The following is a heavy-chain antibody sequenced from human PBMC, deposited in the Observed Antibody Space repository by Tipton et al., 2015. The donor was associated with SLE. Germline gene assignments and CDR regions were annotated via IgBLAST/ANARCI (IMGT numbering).Heavy chain of an antibody. Sequence: GSLRLSCAASGFTVSSNYMSWVRQAPGKGLEWVSVIYSGGSTYYADSMKGRFTISRDNSKNTLYLQMNSLRAEDTAVYYCARDTTSGYYGMDVWGQGTTVTVSS. V-gene: IGHV3-53*05. D-gene: IGHD3-10*01. J-gene: IGHJ6*02. CDR2: IYSGGST. CDR3: ARDTTSGYYGMDV. CDR1: GFTVSSNY.